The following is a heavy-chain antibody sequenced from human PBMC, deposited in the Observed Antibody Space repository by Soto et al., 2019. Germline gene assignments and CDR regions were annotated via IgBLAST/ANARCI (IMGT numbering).Heavy chain of an antibody. J-gene: IGHJ4*02. Sequence: GGSLRLSCAASGFTFSDSYMSWVRQAQGKGLVWVSRIISDGSGTSYADSVRGRFTISRDNAKNTLYLQMNSLRADDTAVYYCARDPTYYYDSSGYYDYWGQGTLVTVSS. CDR3: ARDPTYYYDSSGYYDY. CDR1: GFTFSDSY. V-gene: IGHV3-74*01. CDR2: IISDGSGT. D-gene: IGHD3-22*01.